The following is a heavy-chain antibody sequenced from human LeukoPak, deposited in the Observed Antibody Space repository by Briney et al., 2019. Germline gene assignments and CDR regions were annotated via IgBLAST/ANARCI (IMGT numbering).Heavy chain of an antibody. D-gene: IGHD1-26*01. J-gene: IGHJ4*02. CDR1: GFIFNDYA. CDR2: INWDGATT. Sequence: GGSLRLSCAASGFIFNDYAIHWVRQPPGKGLEWVSLINWDGATTYYTDSVKGRFTVSRDNSKNSLYLQMNSLRAEDTALYYCAKDSGSSWGKGFDYWGQGTLVTVSS. V-gene: IGHV3-43*02. CDR3: AKDSGSSWGKGFDY.